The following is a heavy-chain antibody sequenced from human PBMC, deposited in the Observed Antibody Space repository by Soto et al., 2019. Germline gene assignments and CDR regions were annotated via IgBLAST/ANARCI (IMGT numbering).Heavy chain of an antibody. V-gene: IGHV3-30*18. CDR2: ISYDGSNK. D-gene: IGHD3-16*01. CDR1: GFTFSSYG. CDR3: AKDLSLLVDY. J-gene: IGHJ4*02. Sequence: QVQLVESGGGVVQPGRSLRLSCAASGFTFSSYGMHWVRQAPGKGLEWVAVISYDGSNKYYADSVKGRFTISRDNSKNMLYLQMNSLRAEDTAVYYCAKDLSLLVDYWGQGTLVTVSS.